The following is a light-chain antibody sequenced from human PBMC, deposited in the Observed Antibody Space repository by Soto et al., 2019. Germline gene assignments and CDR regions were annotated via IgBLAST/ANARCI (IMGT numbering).Light chain of an antibody. CDR1: SSDVGGYDY. CDR2: EVS. CDR3: SSYSISTAYL. Sequence: SVLTQPASVSGSPGQSITISCTGTSSDVGGYDYVSWYQLHPGKAPKLMVFEVSNRPSGVSYRFSGSKSGNTASLTISGPQAEDEADYFCSSYSISTAYLFGTGTKVTVL. J-gene: IGLJ1*01. V-gene: IGLV2-14*01.